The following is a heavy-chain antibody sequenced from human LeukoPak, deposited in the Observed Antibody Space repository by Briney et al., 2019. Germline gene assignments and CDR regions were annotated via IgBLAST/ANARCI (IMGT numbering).Heavy chain of an antibody. CDR3: AKWGPYCVGDYCPALDS. Sequence: PGGSLRLSCAASGFTFSSYGMHWVRQAPGKGLEWVANINQDGSKKRYADSMKGRFTISRDNAKESLYLQLNSLRAEDTAVYYCAKWGPYCVGDYCPALDSWGPGTLVTVSS. CDR2: INQDGSKK. D-gene: IGHD2-21*02. J-gene: IGHJ4*02. V-gene: IGHV3-7*01. CDR1: GFTFSSYG.